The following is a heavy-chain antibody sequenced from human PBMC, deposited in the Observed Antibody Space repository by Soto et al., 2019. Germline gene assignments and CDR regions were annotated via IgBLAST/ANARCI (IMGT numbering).Heavy chain of an antibody. CDR1: GFTFNSYW. V-gene: IGHV3-7*01. CDR2: IKQDGSEK. CDR3: ARGLNWFDP. J-gene: IGHJ5*02. Sequence: GGSLRLSCAASGFTFNSYWMSWVRQAPGKGLEWVANIKQDGSEKYYVDSVKGRFTISREKAKNSLELQMNSLRAEDTAVYYCARGLNWFDPWGQGTLVTVSS.